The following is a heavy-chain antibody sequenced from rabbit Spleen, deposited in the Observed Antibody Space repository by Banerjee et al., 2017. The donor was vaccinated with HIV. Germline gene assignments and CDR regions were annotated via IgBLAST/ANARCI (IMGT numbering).Heavy chain of an antibody. V-gene: IGHV1S47*01. CDR3: ARDLADVIGWNFNL. CDR2: INSATYAT. CDR1: GFSLDSGYV. Sequence: QEHLEESGGDLVKPEGSLTLTCTASGFSLDSGYVMCWVRQAPGTGLEWIACINSATYATVYAKWAKGPFTISRSTSLNTVTLQMTRLTAADTATYFCARDLADVIGWNFNLWGQGTLVTVS. D-gene: IGHD1-1*01. J-gene: IGHJ4*01.